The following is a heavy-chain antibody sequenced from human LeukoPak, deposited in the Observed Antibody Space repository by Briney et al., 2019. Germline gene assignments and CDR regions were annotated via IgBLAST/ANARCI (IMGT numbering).Heavy chain of an antibody. CDR2: TTSSGTNI. D-gene: IGHD3-10*01. Sequence: GGSLRLSCAASGFTFSDYYMSWIRQAPGKGLEWVSYTTSSGTNIYYADSVKGRFTISRDNAKNSLYLQMNSLRAEDTAMYYCVRDSRTVYYYQPPDYWGQGTLVTVSA. CDR1: GFTFSDYY. V-gene: IGHV3-11*01. J-gene: IGHJ4*02. CDR3: VRDSRTVYYYQPPDY.